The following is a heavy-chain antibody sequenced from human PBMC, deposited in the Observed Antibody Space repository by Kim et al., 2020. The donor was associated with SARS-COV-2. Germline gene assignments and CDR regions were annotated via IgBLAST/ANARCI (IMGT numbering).Heavy chain of an antibody. CDR2: IYYSGST. D-gene: IGHD3-22*01. J-gene: IGHJ4*02. CDR3: ARVETTVTYSLSDSSGYYHGSHFDY. V-gene: IGHV4-31*03. Sequence: SETLSLTCTVSGGSISSGGYYWSWIRQHPGKGLEWIGYIYYSGSTYYNPSLKSRVTISVDTSKNQFSLKLSSVTAADTAVYYCARVETTVTYSLSDSSGYYHGSHFDYWGQGTLVTVSS. CDR1: GGSISSGGYY.